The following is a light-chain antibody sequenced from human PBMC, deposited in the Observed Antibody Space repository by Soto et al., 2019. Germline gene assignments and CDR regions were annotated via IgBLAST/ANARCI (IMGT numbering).Light chain of an antibody. CDR3: SSYTSSTDYV. V-gene: IGLV2-14*01. J-gene: IGLJ1*01. CDR2: EVT. CDR1: TSDFGFYNY. Sequence: QSVLTQPASVSGSPGQSITISCTGTTSDFGFYNYVSWYQHHPGKAPKLLIYEVTNRHSGVSNRFSGSKSSNTASLTISGLQAEDEADYYCSSYTSSTDYVFGTGTKVTVL.